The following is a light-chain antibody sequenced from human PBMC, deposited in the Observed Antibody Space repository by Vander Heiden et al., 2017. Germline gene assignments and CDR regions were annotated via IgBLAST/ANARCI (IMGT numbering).Light chain of an antibody. CDR3: MQTLQKGT. Sequence: DIVMTQSPLSLPVTPGEPASISCRSSQSLLHSDGYNCLDWFLQRPGQSPQLLIYLGSFRASGVPDRFSGSGSGTDFTLKISRVEAEDVGVYYCMQTLQKGTFGQGTKVEIK. CDR2: LGS. V-gene: IGKV2-28*01. CDR1: QSLLHSDGYNC. J-gene: IGKJ1*01.